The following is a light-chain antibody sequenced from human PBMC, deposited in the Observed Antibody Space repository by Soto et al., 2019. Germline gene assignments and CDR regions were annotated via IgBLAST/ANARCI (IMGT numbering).Light chain of an antibody. CDR3: CSYTCTRTYV. J-gene: IGLJ1*01. Sequence: QSVLTQPASVSGSPGQSIAISCTGTSSDVGSSDLVSWYQQHPGKATKLMIYEVSKRPSGVSDRFSGSKSDNTASLTISVLQAEDEADYYCCSYTCTRTYVFGTGTKVTVL. CDR1: SSDVGSSDL. CDR2: EVS. V-gene: IGLV2-23*02.